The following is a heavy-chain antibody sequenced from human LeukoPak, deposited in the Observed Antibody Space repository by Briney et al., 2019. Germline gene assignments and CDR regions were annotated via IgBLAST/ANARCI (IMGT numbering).Heavy chain of an antibody. D-gene: IGHD2/OR15-2a*01. CDR2: IDWADDR. CDR3: ARIVRGGATFLFDY. Sequence: QTLTLTCTFSGFPLSTSGMCVSWIRQPPGKALEWLARIDWADDRYYSTSLKTRLTISKDTSKNQVVLTLTNVDPVDTATYYCARIVRGGATFLFDYWGQGTLVTVSS. V-gene: IGHV2-70*11. J-gene: IGHJ4*02. CDR1: GFPLSTSGMC.